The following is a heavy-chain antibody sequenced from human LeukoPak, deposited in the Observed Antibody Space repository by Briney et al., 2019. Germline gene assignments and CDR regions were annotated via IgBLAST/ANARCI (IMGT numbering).Heavy chain of an antibody. D-gene: IGHD2-15*01. CDR2: ISGSGAGT. Sequence: GESLRLSCAASGFTFSSYAMSWVRQAPGKGLEWVSTISGSGAGTYYADSVRGRFTISRDNSKNTLYLQMNSLRAEDTAVYYCARRCGSGGSCHSFDYWGQGTLVTVSS. V-gene: IGHV3-23*01. CDR1: GFTFSSYA. CDR3: ARRCGSGGSCHSFDY. J-gene: IGHJ4*02.